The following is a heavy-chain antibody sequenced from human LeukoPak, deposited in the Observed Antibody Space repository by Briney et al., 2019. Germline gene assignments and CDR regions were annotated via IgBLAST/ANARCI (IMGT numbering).Heavy chain of an antibody. CDR3: ARGDDYVWGSRAPNFEY. Sequence: GGSLRLSCAASGFTFSSYEMNWVRQAPGKGLEWVSYISSSGSTIYYADSVKGRFTISRDNAKNSLYLQMNSLRAEDTAVYYCARGDDYVWGSRAPNFEYWGQGTLVTVSS. V-gene: IGHV3-48*03. CDR2: ISSSGSTI. CDR1: GFTFSSYE. J-gene: IGHJ4*02. D-gene: IGHD3-16*01.